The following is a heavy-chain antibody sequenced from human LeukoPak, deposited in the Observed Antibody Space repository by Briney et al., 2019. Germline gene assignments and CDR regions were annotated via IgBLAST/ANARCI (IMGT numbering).Heavy chain of an antibody. Sequence: PSETLSLTCTVSGGSISSYYWSWIRQPPGKGLEWIGYIYYSGSTNYNPSLKSRVTISVDTSKNQFSLKLSSVTAADTAVYYCARYSYCGGDCYDAFDIWGQGTMVTVSS. CDR1: GGSISSYY. CDR3: ARYSYCGGDCYDAFDI. J-gene: IGHJ3*02. D-gene: IGHD2-21*02. CDR2: IYYSGST. V-gene: IGHV4-59*01.